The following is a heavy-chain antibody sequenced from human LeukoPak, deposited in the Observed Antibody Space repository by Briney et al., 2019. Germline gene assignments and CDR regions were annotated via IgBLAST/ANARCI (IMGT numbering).Heavy chain of an antibody. CDR1: GSTFSSYA. V-gene: IGHV3-23*01. J-gene: IGHJ4*02. CDR2: ISGSGGST. CDR3: ARGKGESNSGSYLY. Sequence: GGSLRLSCAASGSTFSSYAMSWVRQAPGKGLEWVSAISGSGGSTYYADSVKGRFTISRDNSKNTLYLQMNSLRVEDTAVYYCARGKGESNSGSYLYWGQGTLVTVSS. D-gene: IGHD1-26*01.